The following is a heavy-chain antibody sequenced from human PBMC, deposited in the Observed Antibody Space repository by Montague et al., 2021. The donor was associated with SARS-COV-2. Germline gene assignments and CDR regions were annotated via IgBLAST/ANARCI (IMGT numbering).Heavy chain of an antibody. J-gene: IGHJ1*01. Sequence: SETLSLTCTVSGDSVNNNKNYWGWIRQPPGKGLEWIGSNYHDGSTYYNPSLWSRITMSVDTAKNQFSLRLTSVTAADTAVYYCVHRGGLGAIWGQGTLVTVSS. CDR3: VHRGGLGAI. CDR2: NYHDGST. D-gene: IGHD3-10*01. V-gene: IGHV4-39*01. CDR1: GDSVNNNKNY.